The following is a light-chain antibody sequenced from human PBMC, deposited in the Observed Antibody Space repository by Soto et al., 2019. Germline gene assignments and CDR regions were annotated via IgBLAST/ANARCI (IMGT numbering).Light chain of an antibody. Sequence: AIRMTQSPSSFSASTGDRVTITCRASQGISSYLAWYQQKPGKAPKLLIYAASTLQSGVPSRFSGSGSGTDFTLTISCLQSEDFATYYCQQYYSYPLTFGQGTRLETK. J-gene: IGKJ5*01. CDR3: QQYYSYPLT. CDR1: QGISSY. CDR2: AAS. V-gene: IGKV1-8*01.